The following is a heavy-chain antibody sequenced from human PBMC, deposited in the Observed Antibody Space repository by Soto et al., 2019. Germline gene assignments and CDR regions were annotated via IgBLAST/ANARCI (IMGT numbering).Heavy chain of an antibody. D-gene: IGHD2-2*02. CDR1: GFTFSSYA. CDR3: AKDRCSSTSCYKILYYYYYGMDV. CDR2: ISGSGGST. V-gene: IGHV3-23*01. Sequence: EVQLLESGGGLVQPGGSLRLSCAASGFTFSSYAMSWVRQAPGKGLEWVSAISGSGGSTYYADSVKGRFTISRDNSKNTVYRQMSGLRGEDRAVYYCAKDRCSSTSCYKILYYYYYGMDVWGQGTTVTVSS. J-gene: IGHJ6*02.